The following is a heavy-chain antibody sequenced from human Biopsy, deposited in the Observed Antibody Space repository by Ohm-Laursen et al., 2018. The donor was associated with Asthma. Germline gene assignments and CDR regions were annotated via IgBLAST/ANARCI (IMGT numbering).Heavy chain of an antibody. CDR3: ASETGHSYGSGSEYYFDY. Sequence: GSSVKVSCKASGGTFNYAITWVRQAPGQGLEWMGGIIPIFGTTNYVQKFKGRVTITADESSSTAYMELSSLRSEDTAVYYCASETGHSYGSGSEYYFDYWGLGTLVTVSS. J-gene: IGHJ4*02. V-gene: IGHV1-69*01. D-gene: IGHD3-10*01. CDR1: GGTFNYA. CDR2: IIPIFGTT.